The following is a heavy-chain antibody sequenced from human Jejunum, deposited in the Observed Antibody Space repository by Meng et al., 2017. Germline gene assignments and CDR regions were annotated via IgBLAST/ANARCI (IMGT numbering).Heavy chain of an antibody. J-gene: IGHJ4*02. Sequence: GGSLRLSCAASGFTFSDYLMDWVRQAPGKGLEWVGRTRNKARSYSTEYAASVKGRFIVSRDDSENSVYLQMDSLRAEDTAVYYCAKLVSFWGQGTLVTVSS. CDR3: AKLVSF. CDR1: GFTFSDYL. D-gene: IGHD2-8*01. V-gene: IGHV3-72*01. CDR2: TRNKARSYST.